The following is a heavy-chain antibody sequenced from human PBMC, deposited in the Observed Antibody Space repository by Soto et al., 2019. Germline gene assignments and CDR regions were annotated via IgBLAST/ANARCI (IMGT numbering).Heavy chain of an antibody. D-gene: IGHD4-17*01. CDR3: ARTPPLRIYFDY. J-gene: IGHJ4*02. V-gene: IGHV4-59*01. Sequence: SETLSLTCTVSGGSISSYYWSWIRQPPGKGLEWIGYIYYSGSTNYNPSLKSRVTISVDTSKNQFSLKLSSVTAADTAVYYCARTPPLRIYFDYWGQGTLVTVS. CDR2: IYYSGST. CDR1: GGSISSYY.